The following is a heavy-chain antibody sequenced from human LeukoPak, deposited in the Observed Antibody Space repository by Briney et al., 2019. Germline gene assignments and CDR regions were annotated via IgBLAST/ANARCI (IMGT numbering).Heavy chain of an antibody. CDR2: INPSGGST. D-gene: IGHD3-3*01. Sequence: ASVKVSCKASGYTFTSYYMHWVRQAPGQGLEWMGIINPSGGSTSYAQEFQGRVTMTRDTSTSTVYMELSSLRSEDTAVYYCARDQPAYRITIFGVVPYGMDVWGQGTTVTVSS. V-gene: IGHV1-46*01. CDR1: GYTFTSYY. CDR3: ARDQPAYRITIFGVVPYGMDV. J-gene: IGHJ6*02.